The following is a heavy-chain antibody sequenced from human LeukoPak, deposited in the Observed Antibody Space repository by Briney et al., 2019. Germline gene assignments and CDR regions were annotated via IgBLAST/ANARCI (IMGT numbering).Heavy chain of an antibody. D-gene: IGHD5-24*01. CDR1: GFTVSSNY. CDR2: IYSGGRT. J-gene: IGHJ3*02. Sequence: GGSLRLSCAASGFTVSSNYMSWVRQAPGKGLEWVSVIYSGGRTYYADSVKGRFTISRDNSKNTLYLQMNSLRAEDTAVYYCARGRDGHTWSAFDIWGQGTMGTVSS. CDR3: ARGRDGHTWSAFDI. V-gene: IGHV3-53*01.